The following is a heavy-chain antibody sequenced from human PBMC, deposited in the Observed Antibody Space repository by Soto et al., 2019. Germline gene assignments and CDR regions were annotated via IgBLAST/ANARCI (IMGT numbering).Heavy chain of an antibody. D-gene: IGHD3-10*01. CDR3: AGYGSGSSFDY. Sequence: XXTLSLTCTVSGGSISSGGYYWNWIRQPPGKGLEWIGYIYYSGSTNYNPSLKSRVTISVDTSKNQFSLKLRSVTAADTAVYYCAGYGSGSSFDYWGQGTLVTVSS. J-gene: IGHJ4*02. CDR1: GGSISSGGYY. CDR2: IYYSGST. V-gene: IGHV4-61*08.